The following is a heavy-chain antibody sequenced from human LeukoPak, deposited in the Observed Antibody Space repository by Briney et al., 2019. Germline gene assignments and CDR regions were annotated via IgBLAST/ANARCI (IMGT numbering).Heavy chain of an antibody. CDR3: ARHVLYSYGPQWWFDP. J-gene: IGHJ5*02. D-gene: IGHD5-18*01. CDR1: GYSFPNYR. V-gene: IGHV5-10-1*01. CDR2: IDASDSYT. Sequence: GESLKISCKGSGYSFPNYRISWVRHMPGRGLEWMGWIDASDSYTNYSPSFQGHVTISADKSSSTAYLQRSSLKASDTAIYYCARHVLYSYGPQWWFDPWGQGTLVTVSS.